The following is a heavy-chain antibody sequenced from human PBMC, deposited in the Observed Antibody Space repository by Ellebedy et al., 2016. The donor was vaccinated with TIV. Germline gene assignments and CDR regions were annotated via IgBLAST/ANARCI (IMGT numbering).Heavy chain of an antibody. J-gene: IGHJ4*02. V-gene: IGHV3-30*03. CDR1: RFSFSTYG. CDR3: ARSTRIGTTGAYFDN. CDR2: MSYDGSNE. D-gene: IGHD1-1*01. Sequence: GGSLRLXCAASRFSFSTYGMHWLRQAPGKGLEWVAVMSYDGSNEYYADSVRGRFAISRDNSKNTLYLQMNSLRVENTAVYYCARSTRIGTTGAYFDNWGQGTLVTVSS.